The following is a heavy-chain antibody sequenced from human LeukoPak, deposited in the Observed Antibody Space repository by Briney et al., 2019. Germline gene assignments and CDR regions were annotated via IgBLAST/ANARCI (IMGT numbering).Heavy chain of an antibody. CDR2: ISGSGGST. CDR1: GFTFSSYA. J-gene: IGHJ4*02. V-gene: IGHV3-23*01. D-gene: IGHD3-10*01. Sequence: PGGSLRLSCAASGFTFSSYAMGWVRQAPGKGLEWVSAISGSGGSTYYADSVKGRFTISRDNSKNTLYLQMNSLRAEDTAVYYCAKDPYYYGSGSYYSDWGQGTLVTVSS. CDR3: AKDPYYYGSGSYYSD.